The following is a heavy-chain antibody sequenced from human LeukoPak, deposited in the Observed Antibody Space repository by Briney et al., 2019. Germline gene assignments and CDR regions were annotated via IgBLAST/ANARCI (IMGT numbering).Heavy chain of an antibody. CDR3: ARGHTAMASNWFDP. V-gene: IGHV1-18*01. Sequence: ASVKVSCKASGYTFTSYGISWVRQAPGQGLEWMGWISAYNGNTNYAQKLQGRVTMTTDTSTSTAYMELSSLRSEDTAVYYCARGHTAMASNWFDPWGQGTLVTVSS. CDR1: GYTFTSYG. CDR2: ISAYNGNT. D-gene: IGHD5-18*01. J-gene: IGHJ5*02.